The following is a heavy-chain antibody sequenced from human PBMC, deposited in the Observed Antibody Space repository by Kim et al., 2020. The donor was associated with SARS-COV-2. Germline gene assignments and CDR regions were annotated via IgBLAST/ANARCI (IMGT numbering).Heavy chain of an antibody. Sequence: GGSLRLSCAASGFTFSNYAMTWVRQAPGKGLEWVSTIGGRSFSTYYADSVKGRFTISRDNSKDKMYLQMNSLRAEDTAVYYCANRFGMDVWGQGTTVTVSS. D-gene: IGHD3-16*01. J-gene: IGHJ6*02. V-gene: IGHV3-23*01. CDR1: GFTFSNYA. CDR3: ANRFGMDV. CDR2: IGGRSFST.